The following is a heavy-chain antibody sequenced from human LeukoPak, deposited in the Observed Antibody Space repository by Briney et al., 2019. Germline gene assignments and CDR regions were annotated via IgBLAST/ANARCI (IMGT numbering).Heavy chain of an antibody. CDR1: GFTFSSYG. CDR3: AKDYDFWSGYYTGSLDY. D-gene: IGHD3-3*01. J-gene: IGHJ4*02. Sequence: PGGSLRLSCAASGFTFSSYGMHWVRQAPGKGLEWVSFIRYDGSNKYYADSVKGRFTISRDNSKTTLYLQMNSLRAEDTAVYYCAKDYDFWSGYYTGSLDYWGQGTLVTVSS. V-gene: IGHV3-30*02. CDR2: IRYDGSNK.